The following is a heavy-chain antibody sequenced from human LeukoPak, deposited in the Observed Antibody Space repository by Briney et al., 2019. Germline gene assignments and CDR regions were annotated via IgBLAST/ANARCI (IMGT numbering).Heavy chain of an antibody. CDR2: ISSSSSYI. V-gene: IGHV3-21*01. J-gene: IGHJ4*02. D-gene: IGHD3-22*01. CDR3: APDYYDSSGYYGRPFDY. Sequence: GGSLRLSCAASGFTFSSYSMNWVRQAPGKELEWVSSISSSSSYIYYADSVKGRFTISRDNAKNSLYLQMNSLRAEDTAVYYCAPDYYDSSGYYGRPFDYWGQGTLVTVSS. CDR1: GFTFSSYS.